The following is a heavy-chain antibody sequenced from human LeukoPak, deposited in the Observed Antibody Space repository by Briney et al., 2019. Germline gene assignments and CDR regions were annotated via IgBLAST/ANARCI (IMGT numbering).Heavy chain of an antibody. V-gene: IGHV3-53*01. CDR2: IYSGGST. J-gene: IGHJ4*02. D-gene: IGHD3-22*01. Sequence: PGGSLRLSCAASGFTVSSNYMSWVRQAPGKGLEGVSVIYSGGSTYYADSVKGRFTISRDNSKNTLYLQMNSLRAEDTAVYYCAWKYYYDSSGYFYVDQWGQGILVTVSS. CDR1: GFTVSSNY. CDR3: AWKYYYDSSGYFYVDQ.